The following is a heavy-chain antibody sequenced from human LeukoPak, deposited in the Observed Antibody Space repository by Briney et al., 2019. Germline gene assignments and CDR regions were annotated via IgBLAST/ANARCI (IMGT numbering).Heavy chain of an antibody. CDR3: ARHVSGSYWEGYFDY. V-gene: IGHV3-64*01. CDR1: GFTFSSYA. J-gene: IGHJ4*02. CDR2: ISSNGGST. D-gene: IGHD1-26*01. Sequence: GGSLRLSCAASGFTFSSYAMHWVRQAPGKGLEYVSAISSNGGSTYYANSVKGRFTISRDNSKNTLYPQMNSLRAEDTAVYYCARHVSGSYWEGYFDYWGQGTLVTVSS.